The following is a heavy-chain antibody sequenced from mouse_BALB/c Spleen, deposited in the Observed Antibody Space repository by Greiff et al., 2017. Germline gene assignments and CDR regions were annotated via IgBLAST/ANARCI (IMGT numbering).Heavy chain of an antibody. J-gene: IGHJ3*01. CDR2: ILPGSGGT. Sequence: VQLQQSGAELMKPGASVKISCKATGYTFSSYWIEWVKQRPGHGLEWIGEILPGSGGTNYNEKFKGKATFTADTSSNTAYMQLSSLTSEDSAVYYCAGDYGSRFAYWGQGTLVTVSA. CDR3: AGDYGSRFAY. CDR1: GYTFSSYW. D-gene: IGHD1-1*01. V-gene: IGHV1-9*01.